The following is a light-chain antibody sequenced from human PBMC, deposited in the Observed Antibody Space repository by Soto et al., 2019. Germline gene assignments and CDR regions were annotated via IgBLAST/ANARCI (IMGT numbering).Light chain of an antibody. CDR1: XSIANY. J-gene: IGKJ5*01. V-gene: IGKV3-11*01. CDR2: DSS. Sequence: EIVLTQSPASLSLXXGXXAXLSCRAXXSIANYLAWYQQKPGQAPRLLIYDSSNRATGIPARFSGSGSGTDFTLTISSLEPEDVAVYYCQQRSNWPRITFGQGTRLQIK. CDR3: QQRSNWPRIT.